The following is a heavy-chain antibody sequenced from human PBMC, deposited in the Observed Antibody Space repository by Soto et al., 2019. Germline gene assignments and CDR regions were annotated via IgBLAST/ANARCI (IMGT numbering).Heavy chain of an antibody. CDR3: AIVKGIVVVPAARRWFVP. D-gene: IGHD2-2*01. Sequence: QVQLVQSGAEVKKPGASVKVSCKASGYTFTSYDINWVRQATGQGLEWMGWMNPNSGNTGYAQKFQGRVTMTRNTSISTAYMELSSLRSEDTAVYYCAIVKGIVVVPAARRWFVPWGQGTLVTVSS. CDR2: MNPNSGNT. V-gene: IGHV1-8*01. J-gene: IGHJ5*02. CDR1: GYTFTSYD.